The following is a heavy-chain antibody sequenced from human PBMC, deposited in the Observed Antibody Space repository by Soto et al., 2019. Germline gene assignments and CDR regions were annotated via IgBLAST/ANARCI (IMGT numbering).Heavy chain of an antibody. J-gene: IGHJ4*02. D-gene: IGHD3-22*01. CDR3: AREYYDSSGYYYYFDY. CDR2: IYYSGST. V-gene: IGHV4-30-4*01. Sequence: SETLSLTCTVSGGSISSGDYYWSWIRQPPGKGLEWIGYIYYSGSTYYNPSLKSRVTISVDTSKNQFSLKLSSVTAADTAVYYCAREYYDSSGYYYYFDYWGQGTLVTRLL. CDR1: GGSISSGDYY.